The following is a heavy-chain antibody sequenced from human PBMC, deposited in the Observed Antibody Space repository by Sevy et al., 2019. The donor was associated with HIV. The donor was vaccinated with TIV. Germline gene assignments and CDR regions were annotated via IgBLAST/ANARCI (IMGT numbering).Heavy chain of an antibody. V-gene: IGHV3-49*04. CDR3: TRVQWLVTYYFDY. CDR1: GFTFGDYA. D-gene: IGHD6-19*01. Sequence: GGSLRLSCTASGFTFGDYAMSWVRQAPGKGLEWVGFIRSKAYGGTTEYAASVKGRFTISRDDSKSIAYLQMNSLKTEDTAVYYCTRVQWLVTYYFDYWGQGTLVTSPQ. CDR2: IRSKAYGGTT. J-gene: IGHJ4*02.